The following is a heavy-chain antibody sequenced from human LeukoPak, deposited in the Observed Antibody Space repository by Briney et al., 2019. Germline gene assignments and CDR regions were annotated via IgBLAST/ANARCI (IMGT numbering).Heavy chain of an antibody. V-gene: IGHV3-48*02. Sequence: GGSLRLSCAASGFIFSTYSMNWVRQAPGKGLEWVSYIGSSGSTVYYADSVKGQFTISRDNAKNSLYMQMESLRDEDTAIYYCARDTLEYSNSPDALDIWGQGTMVTVSS. CDR1: GFIFSTYS. CDR2: IGSSGSTV. D-gene: IGHD4-23*01. CDR3: ARDTLEYSNSPDALDI. J-gene: IGHJ3*02.